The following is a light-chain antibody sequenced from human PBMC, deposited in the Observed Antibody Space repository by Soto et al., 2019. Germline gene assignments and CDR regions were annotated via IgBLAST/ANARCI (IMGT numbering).Light chain of an antibody. Sequence: AIQMTQSPSSLSASVGDRVTITCRASQAIGNDLGWYQQKPGKAPKLLIYAASSLQIRVPSRFSGSGSGTLFTLTISSLQPEDFATYYCLQDHSYPFTFGPGTTVDIK. CDR2: AAS. V-gene: IGKV1-6*01. J-gene: IGKJ3*01. CDR3: LQDHSYPFT. CDR1: QAIGND.